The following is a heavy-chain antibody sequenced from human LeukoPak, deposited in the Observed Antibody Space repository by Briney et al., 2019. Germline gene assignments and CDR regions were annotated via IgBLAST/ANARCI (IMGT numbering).Heavy chain of an antibody. J-gene: IGHJ4*02. D-gene: IGHD1-26*01. V-gene: IGHV3-23*01. Sequence: RGSLRLSCAASGFTFDNYRMNWVRQAPGKGLEWVSTVNADGGNTYYADSVKGRFTISRDNSKSTLILKMNSLRVEDTALYYCTKRVKYGGTWDHFADWGQGTLVTVSS. CDR3: TKRVKYGGTWDHFAD. CDR1: GFTFDNYR. CDR2: VNADGGNT.